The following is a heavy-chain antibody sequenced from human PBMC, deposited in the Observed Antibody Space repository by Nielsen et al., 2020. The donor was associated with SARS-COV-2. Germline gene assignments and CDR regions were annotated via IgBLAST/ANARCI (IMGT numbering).Heavy chain of an antibody. J-gene: IGHJ4*02. V-gene: IGHV1-18*01. D-gene: IGHD1-26*01. CDR1: GYTFTSYC. CDR3: ARDGSIHDYGDY. Sequence: ASVKVSCKASGYTFTSYCTIWLRQAPGQGLEWMVWISAYNGNTNYAQKLQGRVTMTTDTSTSTAYMELRSMRSDDTAVYYCARDGSIHDYGDYWGQGTLVTVSS. CDR2: ISAYNGNT.